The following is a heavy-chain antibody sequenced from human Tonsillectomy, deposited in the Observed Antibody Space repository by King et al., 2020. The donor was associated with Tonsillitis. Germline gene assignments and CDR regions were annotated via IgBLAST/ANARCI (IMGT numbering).Heavy chain of an antibody. CDR1: GFTFDDYA. Sequence: VQLVESGGGLVQPGRSLRLSCAASGFTFDDYAMHWVRQATGKGLEWVSGNSWSSDSIGYADSVKGRFTISRENAKNSLYLQMNSLTAEDTALYYCAKDWAPVGRYGDYVWNGFDIWGEGTMVTVSS. CDR3: AKDWAPVGRYGDYVWNGFDI. CDR2: NSWSSDSI. D-gene: IGHD4-17*01. J-gene: IGHJ3*02. V-gene: IGHV3-9*01.